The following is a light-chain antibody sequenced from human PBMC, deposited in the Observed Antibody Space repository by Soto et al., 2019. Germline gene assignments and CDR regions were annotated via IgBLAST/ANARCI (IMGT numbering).Light chain of an antibody. CDR1: QSLNSFY. CDR2: GSS. Sequence: EIVLTQSPGTLSLSPGERATLSCRASQSLNSFYLAWYQQKPGPAPRLLIYGSSNRATGITDRFSGSGSGTDFTLTISRLDSEDFAVYYCQQYDMSPRTFGQGTKVEVK. CDR3: QQYDMSPRT. J-gene: IGKJ1*01. V-gene: IGKV3-20*01.